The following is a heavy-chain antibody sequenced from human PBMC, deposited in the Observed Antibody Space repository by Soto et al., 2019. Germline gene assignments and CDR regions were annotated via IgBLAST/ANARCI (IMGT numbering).Heavy chain of an antibody. Sequence: SQTLSLPCAISGDSVSYSGTAWNWIRQSPSRGLEWLGRTYYRSRWYNDYAVSVKSRITINPDTSKNQFSLPLNSVTPEDTAVYYCARVPFNDFSKSFDYYGMDVWGQGTTVTVSS. CDR1: GDSVSYSGTA. D-gene: IGHD4-4*01. CDR3: ARVPFNDFSKSFDYYGMDV. CDR2: TYYRSRWYN. J-gene: IGHJ6*02. V-gene: IGHV6-1*01.